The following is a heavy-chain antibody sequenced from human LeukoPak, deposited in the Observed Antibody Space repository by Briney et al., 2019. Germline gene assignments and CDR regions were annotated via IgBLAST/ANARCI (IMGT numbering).Heavy chain of an antibody. CDR2: IYYIGTT. J-gene: IGHJ4*02. CDR1: GGSIRSGGYY. CDR3: ASSPLMTTVTLGRFFDY. V-gene: IGHV4-30-2*01. D-gene: IGHD4-11*01. Sequence: SETLSLTCTVSGGSIRSGGYYWSWIRQPPGKGLEWIGYIYYIGTTYYNPSLKSRVTISVDRSKNQFSLKLSSVTAADTAVYYCASSPLMTTVTLGRFFDYWGQGTLVTVSS.